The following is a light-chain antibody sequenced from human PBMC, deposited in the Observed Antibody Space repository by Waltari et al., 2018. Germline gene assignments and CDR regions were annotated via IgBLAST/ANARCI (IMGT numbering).Light chain of an antibody. Sequence: DIQMTHSPSTLSASVGDRVTITCRASQSITNWLAWYQQKPGKAPKLLYYRASKLESGVPSRVSSSGSGTECTLTISSLQPDDFATYYCQQYDNYWTFGQGTKVEIK. CDR3: QQYDNYWT. CDR1: QSITNW. J-gene: IGKJ1*01. V-gene: IGKV1-5*03. CDR2: RAS.